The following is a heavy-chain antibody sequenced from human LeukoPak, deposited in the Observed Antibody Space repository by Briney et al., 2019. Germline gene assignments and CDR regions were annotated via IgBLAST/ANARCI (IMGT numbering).Heavy chain of an antibody. CDR2: IYPGDSDT. J-gene: IGHJ4*02. D-gene: IGHD3-22*01. CDR1: GYRFTSYW. V-gene: IGHV5-51*01. Sequence: HGESLKISCKGSGYRFTSYWIGWVRQMPGKGLEWMGIIYPGDSDTRYSPSFQGQVTISADKSITTAYLQWSSLKASDTAMYYCASYNYYDSSGYYYEWVYWGQGTLVTVSS. CDR3: ASYNYYDSSGYYYEWVY.